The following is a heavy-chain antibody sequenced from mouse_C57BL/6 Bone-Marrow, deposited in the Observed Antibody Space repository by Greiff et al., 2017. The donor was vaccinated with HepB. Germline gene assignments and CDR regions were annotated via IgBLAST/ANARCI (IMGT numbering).Heavy chain of an antibody. CDR3: ARRFHLYYFDY. CDR1: GYTFTSYG. J-gene: IGHJ2*01. V-gene: IGHV1-81*01. CDR2: IYPRSGNT. Sequence: QVQLQQSGAELARPGASVKLSCKASGYTFTSYGISWVKQRTGQGLEWIGEIYPRSGNTYYNEKFKGKATLTADKSSSTAYMELRSLTSEDSAVYFCARRFHLYYFDYWGHGTTLTVSS.